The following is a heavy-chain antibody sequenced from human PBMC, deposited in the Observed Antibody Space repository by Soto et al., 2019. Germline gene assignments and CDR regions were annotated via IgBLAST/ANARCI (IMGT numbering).Heavy chain of an antibody. CDR1: GFTFSSYG. J-gene: IGHJ5*02. D-gene: IGHD6-13*01. V-gene: IGHV3-33*01. CDR2: IWYDGSNK. CDR3: ARDPGSSWYSNWFDP. Sequence: QVQLVESGGGVVQPGRSLRLSCAASGFTFSSYGMHWVRQAPGKGLEWVAVIWYDGSNKYYADSVKGRFTISRDNSKNTLYLQMNRLRAEDTAVYYCARDPGSSWYSNWFDPWGQGTLVTVSS.